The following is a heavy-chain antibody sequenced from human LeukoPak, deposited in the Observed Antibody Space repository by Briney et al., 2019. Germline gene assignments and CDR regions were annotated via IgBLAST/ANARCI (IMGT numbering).Heavy chain of an antibody. CDR1: GFTFNRHR. J-gene: IGHJ3*02. V-gene: IGHV3-7*01. Sequence: GGSLRLSCVASGFTFNRHRISWVRQAPGEGLEWVANTGQDGSENYYVDSVKGRFTITRDNAKNSVYLQMNYLRAEDTAVYYCARDGDAFDIWGQGTMVTVSS. CDR2: TGQDGSEN. D-gene: IGHD3-10*01. CDR3: ARDGDAFDI.